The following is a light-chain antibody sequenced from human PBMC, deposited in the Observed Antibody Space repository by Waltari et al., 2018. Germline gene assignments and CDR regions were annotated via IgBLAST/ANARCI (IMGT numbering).Light chain of an antibody. CDR3: QTGGHGSWV. V-gene: IGLV4-69*01. CDR2: VNSDGRH. Sequence: QLVLTQSPSASASLGASVKLTCTLSSGHSTNVIAWLQKRPEKGPRYLMKVNSDGRHNKGDEIPDRFSGSSSGAERYLTISSLQSEDGADYYCQTGGHGSWVFGGGTKLTVL. CDR1: SGHSTNV. J-gene: IGLJ3*02.